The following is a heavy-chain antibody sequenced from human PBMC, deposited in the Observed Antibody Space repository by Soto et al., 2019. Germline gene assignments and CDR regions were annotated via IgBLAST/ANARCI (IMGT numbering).Heavy chain of an antibody. D-gene: IGHD3-10*01. Sequence: GGSLRLSCAASGFTFSSYAMSWVRQAPGKGLEWVSAISGSGGSTYYADSVKGRFTISRDNSKNTLYLQMNSLRAEDTAVYYCAKAATTYGSGSYYNIDSLRNFDYWGQGTLVTVSS. CDR3: AKAATTYGSGSYYNIDSLRNFDY. V-gene: IGHV3-23*01. J-gene: IGHJ4*02. CDR1: GFTFSSYA. CDR2: ISGSGGST.